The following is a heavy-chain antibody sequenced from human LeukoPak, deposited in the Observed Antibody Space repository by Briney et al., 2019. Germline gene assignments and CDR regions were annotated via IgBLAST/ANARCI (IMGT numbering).Heavy chain of an antibody. CDR3: ARGSPLAGVVMDV. D-gene: IGHD2-21*01. CDR1: GGSISSGDYY. V-gene: IGHV4-30-4*01. CDR2: IYYSGST. J-gene: IGHJ6*02. Sequence: SQTLSLTCTVSGGSISSGDYYWSWIRQPPGKGLEWIGYIYYSGSTYYNPSLKSRVTISVDTSKNQFSLKLSSVTAADTAVYYCARGSPLAGVVMDVWGQGTTGTVSS.